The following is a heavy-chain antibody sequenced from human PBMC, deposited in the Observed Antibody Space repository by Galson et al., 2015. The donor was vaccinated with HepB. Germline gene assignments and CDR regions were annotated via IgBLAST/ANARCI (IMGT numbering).Heavy chain of an antibody. J-gene: IGHJ3*02. CDR3: ARACLPGSKLLYAFDI. CDR2: ISSSSSTI. CDR1: GFTFSSYW. Sequence: SLRLSCAASGFTFSSYWMHWVRQAPGKGLEWVSYISSSSSTIYYADSVKGRFTISRDNAKNSLYLQMNSLRAEDTAVYYCARACLPGSKLLYAFDIWGQGTMVTVSS. D-gene: IGHD1-14*01. V-gene: IGHV3-48*01.